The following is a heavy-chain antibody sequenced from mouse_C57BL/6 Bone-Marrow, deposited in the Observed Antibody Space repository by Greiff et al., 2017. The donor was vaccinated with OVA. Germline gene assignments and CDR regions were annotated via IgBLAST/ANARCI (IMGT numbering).Heavy chain of an antibody. D-gene: IGHD2-4*01. CDR2: IYPRSGNT. CDR1: GYTFTSYG. J-gene: IGHJ3*01. CDR3: ARRWSTTITRVIAY. Sequence: QVQLKESGAELARPGASVKLSCKASGYTFTSYGISWVKQRTGQGLEWIGEIYPRSGNTYYNAKFKGKATLTADKSSSTAYMELHSLTSEDSAVYFCARRWSTTITRVIAYWGQGTLVTVSA. V-gene: IGHV1-81*01.